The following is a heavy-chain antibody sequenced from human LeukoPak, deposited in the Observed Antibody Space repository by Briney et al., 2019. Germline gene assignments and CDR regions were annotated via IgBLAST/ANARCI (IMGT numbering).Heavy chain of an antibody. CDR3: ARDRKYYYHMDV. V-gene: IGHV4-39*07. J-gene: IGHJ6*03. CDR2: ISYSGST. CDR1: GDSISSNNYY. D-gene: IGHD1-14*01. Sequence: PSETLSLTCTVSGDSISSNNYYWGWIRQPPGKGLEWIGSISYSGSTYYNPSLKSRVTISVDTSKNQFSLKLSSLTAADTAVYYCARDRKYYYHMDVWGKGTTVTVSS.